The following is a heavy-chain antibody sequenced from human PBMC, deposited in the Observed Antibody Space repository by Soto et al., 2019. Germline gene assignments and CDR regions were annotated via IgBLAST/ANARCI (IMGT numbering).Heavy chain of an antibody. Sequence: ETLSLTCAVYGGSFSGYYWSWIRQPPGKGLEWIGEINHSGSTSYNPSLKSRVTISVDTSKNQFSLKLSSVTAADTAVYYCAAGYCSSTSCYVSNWFDPWGQGTLVTVSS. CDR3: AAGYCSSTSCYVSNWFDP. CDR1: GGSFSGYY. J-gene: IGHJ5*02. CDR2: INHSGST. D-gene: IGHD2-2*01. V-gene: IGHV4-34*01.